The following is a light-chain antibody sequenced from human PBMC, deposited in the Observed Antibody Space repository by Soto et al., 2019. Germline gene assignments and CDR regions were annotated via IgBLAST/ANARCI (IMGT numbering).Light chain of an antibody. CDR1: QSVRNN. Sequence: EILMTQSPATLSVSPGERATFSCRASQSVRNNVAWYQQKRGQTPRLLIYGASTRASGVPARFIGSGSGTEFTLTISRLQSEDFAVYYCHQYNDWSSFGQGTKLEIK. CDR2: GAS. J-gene: IGKJ2*01. CDR3: HQYNDWSS. V-gene: IGKV3-15*01.